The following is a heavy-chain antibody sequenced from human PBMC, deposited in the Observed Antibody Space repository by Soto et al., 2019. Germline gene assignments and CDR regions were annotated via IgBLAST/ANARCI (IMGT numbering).Heavy chain of an antibody. CDR3: ARGADYYDTRNYGMDV. J-gene: IGHJ6*02. D-gene: IGHD3-22*01. CDR2: IYYSGST. Sequence: QVQLQESGPGLVKPSETLSLTCTVSGGSISSYYWRGIRQPPGKGLEWIGYIYYSGSTNYNPSLKSRVTISVDTSKNQFSLKLSSVTAADTAVYYCARGADYYDTRNYGMDVWGQGTTVTVSS. V-gene: IGHV4-59*01. CDR1: GGSISSYY.